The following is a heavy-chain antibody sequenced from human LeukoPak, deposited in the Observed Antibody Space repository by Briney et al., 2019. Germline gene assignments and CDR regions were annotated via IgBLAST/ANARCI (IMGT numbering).Heavy chain of an antibody. J-gene: IGHJ5*02. Sequence: ASVKVSCKASGYTFTSYYMHWVRQAPGQGLEWMGIINPSGGSTSYAQKFQGRVTMTRDTSTSTAYMELSSLRSEDTAVYYCAGGPTAAGTGTPEGNWFDPWGQGTLVTVSS. CDR1: GYTFTSYY. CDR2: INPSGGST. D-gene: IGHD6-13*01. CDR3: AGGPTAAGTGTPEGNWFDP. V-gene: IGHV1-46*01.